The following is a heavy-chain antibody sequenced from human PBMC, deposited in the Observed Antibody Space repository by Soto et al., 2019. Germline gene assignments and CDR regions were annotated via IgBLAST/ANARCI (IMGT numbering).Heavy chain of an antibody. CDR3: AKVFRVLTTEGS. D-gene: IGHD4-17*01. V-gene: IGHV3-23*01. Sequence: EVQLLESGGGLVQPGGSPRLSCAASGFTFSSYAMSWVRQAPGKGLEWVSAISGSGGSTYYADSVKGRFTISRDNSKNTLYLQMNSLRAEDTAVYYCAKVFRVLTTEGSWGQGTLVTVSS. CDR2: ISGSGGST. CDR1: GFTFSSYA. J-gene: IGHJ4*02.